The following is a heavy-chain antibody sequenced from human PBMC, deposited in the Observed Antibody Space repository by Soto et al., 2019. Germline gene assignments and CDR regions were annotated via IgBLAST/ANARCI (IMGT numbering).Heavy chain of an antibody. V-gene: IGHV3-30-3*01. CDR2: ISYDGSNK. Sequence: PGGSLRLSCAASGFTFSSYAMHWVRQAPGKGLEWVAVISYDGSNKYYADSVKGRFTISRDNSKNTLYLQMNSLRAEDTAVYYCASESITGTTGAFDIWGQGTMVTVSS. D-gene: IGHD1-7*01. J-gene: IGHJ3*02. CDR3: ASESITGTTGAFDI. CDR1: GFTFSSYA.